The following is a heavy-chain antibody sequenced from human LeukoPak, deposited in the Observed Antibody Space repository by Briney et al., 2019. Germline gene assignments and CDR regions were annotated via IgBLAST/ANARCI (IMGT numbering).Heavy chain of an antibody. CDR2: IYYSGST. D-gene: IGHD6-13*01. CDR3: ASSSSWYGPDDY. Sequence: SETLSLTCTVSGGSISSSSYYWGWIRQPPGKGLEWIGSIYYSGSTYYNPSLKSRVTMSVDTSKNQFSLKLSSVTAADTAVYYCASSSSWYGPDDYWGQGTLVTVSS. CDR1: GGSISSSSYY. J-gene: IGHJ4*02. V-gene: IGHV4-39*07.